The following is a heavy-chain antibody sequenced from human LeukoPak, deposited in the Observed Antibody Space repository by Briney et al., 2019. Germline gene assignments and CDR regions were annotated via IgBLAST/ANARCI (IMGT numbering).Heavy chain of an antibody. D-gene: IGHD6-13*01. CDR3: SAATGTHDF. CDR2: INSDGSIT. Sequence: GGSLRLSCAASGFTFSNYCMHWVRQAPGKGLVWVSRINSDGSITNYADSVNGRFTISSANAKNTLFLQMNSLRAEDTAVYYCSAATGTHDFWGQGTLVTVSS. J-gene: IGHJ4*02. V-gene: IGHV3-74*01. CDR1: GFTFSNYC.